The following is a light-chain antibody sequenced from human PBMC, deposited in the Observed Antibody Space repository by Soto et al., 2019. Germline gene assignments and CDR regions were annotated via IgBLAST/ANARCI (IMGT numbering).Light chain of an antibody. CDR2: YDS. CDR1: NIGSKS. CDR3: QVWDSRSDHPV. V-gene: IGLV3-21*04. J-gene: IGLJ7*01. Sequence: SYELTQPPSGSVAPGKTARITCGGNNIGSKSVHWYQQKPGQAPVLVIYYDSDRPSGIPERFSGSNSGNTATLTISRVEAGDEADYYCQVWDSRSDHPVFGGGTQLTVL.